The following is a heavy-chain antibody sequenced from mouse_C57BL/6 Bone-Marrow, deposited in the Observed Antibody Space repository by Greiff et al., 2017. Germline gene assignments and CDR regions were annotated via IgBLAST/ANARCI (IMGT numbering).Heavy chain of an antibody. Sequence: EVQGVESGGGLVKPGGSLKLSCAASGFTFSSYAMSWVRQTPEKRLEWVATISDGGSYTYYPDNVKGRFTISRDNAKNNLYLQMSHLKSEDTAMYYCARDPRMFVWATGTTVTVSS. J-gene: IGHJ1*03. V-gene: IGHV5-4*01. CDR1: GFTFSSYA. CDR3: ARDPRMFV. CDR2: ISDGGSYT.